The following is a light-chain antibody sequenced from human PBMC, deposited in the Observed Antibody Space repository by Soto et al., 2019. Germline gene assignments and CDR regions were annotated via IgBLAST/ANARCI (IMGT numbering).Light chain of an antibody. V-gene: IGLV2-14*01. CDR2: DVS. J-gene: IGLJ1*01. Sequence: QSALTQPAAVSGSPGQSITISCTGTRGDVGTFNYVSWYQLHPGKAPKLVIYDVSSRPSGVSSRFSGSKSGNTASLSISGLQAEDAGDYYCASYSAGDTLYVFGSGTKPPS. CDR3: ASYSAGDTLYV. CDR1: RGDVGTFNY.